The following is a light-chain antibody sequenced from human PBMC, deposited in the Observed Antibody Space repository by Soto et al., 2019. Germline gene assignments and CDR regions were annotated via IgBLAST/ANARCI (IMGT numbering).Light chain of an antibody. CDR2: EDN. Sequence: NFMLTQPHSVSESPGKTVTISCTRSSGSIGSNYVQWYQQRPGGAPTTVIYEDNQRPSWVPDRFSGSIDSSSNSASLTFSGLKTEDEADYCCQSYDSSTHVFGTGTKLTVL. J-gene: IGLJ1*01. CDR1: SGSIGSNY. V-gene: IGLV6-57*03. CDR3: QSYDSSTHV.